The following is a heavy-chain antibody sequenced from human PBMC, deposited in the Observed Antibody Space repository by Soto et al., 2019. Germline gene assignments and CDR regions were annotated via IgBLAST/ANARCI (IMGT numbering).Heavy chain of an antibody. CDR2: MNPNSGNT. V-gene: IGHV1-8*01. CDR3: ARIGRDYVFYFDY. Sequence: GASVKVSCKGSVYXFTRYEINCVRQATGQGLEWMGWMNPNSGNTGYAQKFQGRVTMTRNTSISTAYMELSSLRSEDTAVYYCARIGRDYVFYFDYWGQGTLVTVSS. CDR1: VYXFTRYE. J-gene: IGHJ4*02. D-gene: IGHD1-26*01.